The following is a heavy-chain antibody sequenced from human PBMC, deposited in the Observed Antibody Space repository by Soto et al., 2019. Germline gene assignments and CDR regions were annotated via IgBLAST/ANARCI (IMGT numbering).Heavy chain of an antibody. CDR2: IYYSGST. D-gene: IGHD2-2*03. V-gene: IGHV4-39*01. CDR3: ATLGYCSSITCYAQF. CDR1: GSYISSNHHD. J-gene: IGHJ4*02. Sequence: SETLSLSCTFSGSYISSNHHDWRWIHQPTGKGLEWIGNIYYSGSTYYNPSLESRVTISVDTSKNQFSLKLSSVTAADTSVYYCATLGYCSSITCYAQFWGQGTLVTVSS.